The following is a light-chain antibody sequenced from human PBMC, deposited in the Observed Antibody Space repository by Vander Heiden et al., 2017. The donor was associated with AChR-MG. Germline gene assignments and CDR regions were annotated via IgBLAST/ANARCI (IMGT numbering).Light chain of an antibody. CDR1: SSDVGGYKY. V-gene: IGLV2-8*01. J-gene: IGLJ1*01. Sequence: QSALTQPPSASGSPGQSVTIPCTGTSSDVGGYKYVSWYQQHPGKAPKLIIYEVSRRPSGVPDRFSGSKSGNTASLTVSGLQAEDEADYYCCSYAGNNNFYVFGTGTQVTVL. CDR3: CSYAGNNNFYV. CDR2: EVS.